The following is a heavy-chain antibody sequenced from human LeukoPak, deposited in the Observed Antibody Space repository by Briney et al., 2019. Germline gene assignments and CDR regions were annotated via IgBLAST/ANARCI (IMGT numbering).Heavy chain of an antibody. J-gene: IGHJ4*02. CDR2: IKEDGVDI. CDR3: ARDRGYSTFDY. CDR1: AFTFSNYW. V-gene: IGHV3-7*01. D-gene: IGHD4-23*01. Sequence: GGSLRLSCAASAFTFSNYWMSWVRQAPGKGLEWVANIKEDGVDINYVDSVKGRFTISRDNAKNSLYLQMNSLRVDDTAVYYCARDRGYSTFDYWGQGTLVTVSS.